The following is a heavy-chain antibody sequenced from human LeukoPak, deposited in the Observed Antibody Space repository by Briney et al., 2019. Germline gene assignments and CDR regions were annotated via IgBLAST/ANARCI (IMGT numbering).Heavy chain of an antibody. J-gene: IGHJ3*02. CDR3: ARDRVTIFGVVRDFAFDI. CDR2: IFPISGTA. V-gene: IGHV1-69*13. Sequence: SVNVSCKASGGTFSSYAISWVRQAPGQGLEWMGGIFPISGTADYAQKFQGRVTITADESTSTAYMELSSLRSEDTAVYYCARDRVTIFGVVRDFAFDIWGQGTMVTVSS. D-gene: IGHD3-3*01. CDR1: GGTFSSYA.